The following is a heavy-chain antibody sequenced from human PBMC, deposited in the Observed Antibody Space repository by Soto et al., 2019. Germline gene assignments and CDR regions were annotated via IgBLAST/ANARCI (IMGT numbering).Heavy chain of an antibody. Sequence: GGSLRLSCAASGFTFSSYGMHWVRQAPGKGLEWVAVIWYDGSNKYYADSVKGRFTISRDNSKNTLYLQMNSLRAEDTAVYYCARDDTGHRYYDFWSGYYFDYWGQGTLVTVSS. CDR1: GFTFSSYG. D-gene: IGHD3-3*01. CDR2: IWYDGSNK. CDR3: ARDDTGHRYYDFWSGYYFDY. V-gene: IGHV3-33*01. J-gene: IGHJ4*02.